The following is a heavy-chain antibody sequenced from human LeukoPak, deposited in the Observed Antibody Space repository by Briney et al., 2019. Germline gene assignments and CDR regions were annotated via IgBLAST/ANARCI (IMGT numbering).Heavy chain of an antibody. J-gene: IGHJ4*02. CDR3: TTDVLTGYYDSSGYSGIDY. Sequence: PGGSLRLSCAASGFTFSSYGMHWVRQAPGKGLEWVGRIKSKADGGTTDYAAPVKGRFTISRDDSKNTLYLQMNSLKTEDTAVYYCTTDVLTGYYDSSGYSGIDYWGQGTLVAVSS. CDR1: GFTFSSYG. V-gene: IGHV3-15*01. CDR2: IKSKADGGTT. D-gene: IGHD3-22*01.